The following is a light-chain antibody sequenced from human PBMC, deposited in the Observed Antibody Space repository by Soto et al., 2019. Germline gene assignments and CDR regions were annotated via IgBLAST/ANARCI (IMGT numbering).Light chain of an antibody. V-gene: IGKV2-30*01. CDR1: QSLVYSDGIAY. CDR2: RAS. CDR3: MQGTHWPPT. J-gene: IGKJ1*01. Sequence: DVVMTQSPLSLPVTLGQPASISCRSSQSLVYSDGIAYLNWFHQRPGQSPRRLIYRASNRDSGVFDIXSGSGSGTDFTLKISRVEAEDVGVYYCMQGTHWPPTFGPGTKVEIK.